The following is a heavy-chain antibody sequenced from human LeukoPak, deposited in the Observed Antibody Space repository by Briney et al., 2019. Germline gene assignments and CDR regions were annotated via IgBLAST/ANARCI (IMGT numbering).Heavy chain of an antibody. CDR2: INSDGINT. CDR1: GFTFSKYW. CDR3: AREVRSAVNY. Sequence: PGGSLRLSCAASGFTFSKYWMHWVRQAPGKGLVWVSRINSDGINTSYADSVKGRFTISRDNAKNTLYLQMNSLRAEDTAVYYCAREVRSAVNYWGQGTLVTVSS. J-gene: IGHJ4*02. D-gene: IGHD3-22*01. V-gene: IGHV3-74*01.